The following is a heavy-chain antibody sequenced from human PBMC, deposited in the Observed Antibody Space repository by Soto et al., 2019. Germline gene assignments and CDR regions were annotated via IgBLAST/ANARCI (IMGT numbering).Heavy chain of an antibody. J-gene: IGHJ6*02. CDR2: INPNSGGT. CDR1: GYTFTGYD. Sequence: VAVKVSCKASGYTFTGYDMHWVRQAPGQGREWMGWINPNSGGTNYARKFQGRVTMTWDTSISTAYMELSRLRSDDTAVYYCARGEGWVGELVNYYGMDFWGQGTTVTV. V-gene: IGHV1-2*02. D-gene: IGHD3-10*01. CDR3: ARGEGWVGELVNYYGMDF.